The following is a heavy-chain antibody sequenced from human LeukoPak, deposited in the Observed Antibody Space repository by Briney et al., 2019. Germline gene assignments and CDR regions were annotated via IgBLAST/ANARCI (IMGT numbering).Heavy chain of an antibody. J-gene: IGHJ3*02. Sequence: PGGSLRLSCAASGFTFSSYEMNWVRQAPGKGLEWVSYISSSGSSIYYADSVKGRFTISRDNTKNSLYLQMNSLRAEDTAVYYCAFRSYSGTYYGAFDIWGQGTMVTASS. CDR1: GFTFSSYE. V-gene: IGHV3-48*03. CDR3: AFRSYSGTYYGAFDI. D-gene: IGHD1-26*01. CDR2: ISSSGSSI.